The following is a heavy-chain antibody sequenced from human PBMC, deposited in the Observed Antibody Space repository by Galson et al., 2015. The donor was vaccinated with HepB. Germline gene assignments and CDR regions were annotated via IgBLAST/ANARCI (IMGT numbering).Heavy chain of an antibody. CDR3: ARESDNCSSTSCNLLFDY. J-gene: IGHJ4*02. CDR2: ISSSSSTI. CDR1: GFTFSSYS. Sequence: SLRLSCAASGFTFSSYSMNWVRQAPGKGLEWVSYISSSSSTIYYADSVKGRFTISRDNAKNSLYLQMNSLRAEDTAVYYCARESDNCSSTSCNLLFDYWGQGTLVTVSS. V-gene: IGHV3-48*01. D-gene: IGHD2-2*01.